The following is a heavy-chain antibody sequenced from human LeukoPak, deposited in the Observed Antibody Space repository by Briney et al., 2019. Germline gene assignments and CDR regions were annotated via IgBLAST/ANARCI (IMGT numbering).Heavy chain of an antibody. CDR3: ARSPQDYGDYSSSYDWFDP. CDR2: ISAYSGDT. D-gene: IGHD4-17*01. J-gene: IGHJ5*02. CDR1: GYTFPSYG. Sequence: ASVKVSCKASGYTFPSYGISWVRQAPGQGLEWMGWISAYSGDTNYAQKFQGRATMTTDTSTSTAYMELRSLSSDDTAVYYCARSPQDYGDYSSSYDWFDPWGQGTLVTVSS. V-gene: IGHV1-18*01.